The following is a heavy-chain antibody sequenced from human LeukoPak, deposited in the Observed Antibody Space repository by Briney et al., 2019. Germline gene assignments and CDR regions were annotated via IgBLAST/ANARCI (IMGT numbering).Heavy chain of an antibody. V-gene: IGHV3-30-3*01. Sequence: GGSLRLSCAASGFTFSSYAMHWVRQAPGKGLEWAAVISYDGSNKYYADSVKGRFTISRDNSKNTLYLQMNSLRAEDTAVYYCARGVYYYDSSGSYWGQGTLVTVS. CDR1: GFTFSSYA. J-gene: IGHJ4*02. CDR3: ARGVYYYDSSGSY. CDR2: ISYDGSNK. D-gene: IGHD3-22*01.